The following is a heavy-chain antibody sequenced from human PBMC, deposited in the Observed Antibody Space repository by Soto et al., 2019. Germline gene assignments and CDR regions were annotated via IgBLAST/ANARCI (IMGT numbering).Heavy chain of an antibody. CDR3: ARHFPPTKGYCHSTSCYHFDY. J-gene: IGHJ4*02. V-gene: IGHV4-39*01. D-gene: IGHD2-2*01. CDR1: GDSISSSRYY. Sequence: SETLSLTCTVSGDSISSSRYYWGWVRQPPGKGLEWIGSIYYRGSTYYSPSLKSRVTISVDTSKNQFSLKLSSVTAADTAVYSCARHFPPTKGYCHSTSCYHFDYWGQGTLVTVSS. CDR2: IYYRGST.